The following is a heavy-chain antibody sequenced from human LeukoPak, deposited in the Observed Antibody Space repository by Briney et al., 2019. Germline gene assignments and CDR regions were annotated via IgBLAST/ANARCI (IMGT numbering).Heavy chain of an antibody. V-gene: IGHV4-4*07. J-gene: IGHJ4*02. CDR2: IYTCGGT. D-gene: IGHD1-7*01. Sequence: PSETLSLTCTVSGGSISGYYWSWIRQPAGRGLEWIGRIYTCGGTNYNPSLKSRVTMSVDTSKNQFSLKLISVTAADTAVYYCARDPTGTTNYWGQGSLVTVSS. CDR3: ARDPTGTTNY. CDR1: GGSISGYY.